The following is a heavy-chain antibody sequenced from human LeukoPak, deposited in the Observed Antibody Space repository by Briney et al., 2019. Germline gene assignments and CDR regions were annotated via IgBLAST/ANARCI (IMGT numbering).Heavy chain of an antibody. D-gene: IGHD1-26*01. J-gene: IGHJ6*02. Sequence: ASVKVSCKASGYTFTSNYIHWVRQAPGQGLEWMGMIYPRDGSTSYAQKFQGRVTMTEDTSIDTAYMELSSLRSEDTAVYYCATVSVGATYGMDVWGQGTTVTVSS. CDR3: ATVSVGATYGMDV. CDR1: GYTFTSNY. V-gene: IGHV1-46*01. CDR2: IYPRDGST.